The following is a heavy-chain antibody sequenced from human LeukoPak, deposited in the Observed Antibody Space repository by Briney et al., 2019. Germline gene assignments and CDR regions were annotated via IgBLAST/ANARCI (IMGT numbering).Heavy chain of an antibody. CDR3: ATATGSYDY. D-gene: IGHD3-9*01. V-gene: IGHV1-69*06. J-gene: IGHJ4*02. CDR1: GGTFSSDA. CDR2: IIPIFGTA. Sequence: GASVKVSCKASGGTFSSDAISWVRQAPGQGLEWMGRIIPIFGTANYAQKFQGRVTITADKSTSTAYMELSSLRSEDTAVYYCATATGSYDYWGQGTLVTVSS.